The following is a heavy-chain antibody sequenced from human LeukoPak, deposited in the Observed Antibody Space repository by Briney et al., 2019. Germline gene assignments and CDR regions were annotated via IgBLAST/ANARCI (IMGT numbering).Heavy chain of an antibody. CDR2: MDPNSGNT. D-gene: IGHD4/OR15-4a*01. CDR1: GYTFTSYD. J-gene: IGHJ5*02. CDR3: ARIYLDYLLNWFDP. Sequence: ASVKVSCKASGYTFTSYDINWVRQATGQGLEWMGWMDPNSGNTGYAQKFQGRVTMTRNTSISTAYMELSSLRSEDTAVYYCARIYLDYLLNWFDPWGQGTLVTVSS. V-gene: IGHV1-8*01.